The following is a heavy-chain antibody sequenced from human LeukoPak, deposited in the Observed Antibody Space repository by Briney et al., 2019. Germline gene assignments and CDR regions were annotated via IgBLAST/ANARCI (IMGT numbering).Heavy chain of an antibody. CDR1: GYTFTDYY. CDR2: INPNSGGT. J-gene: IGHJ4*02. Sequence: GASVKVSCKASGYTFTDYYMHWVRQAPGQGLEWMGWINPNSGGTNYAQKFQGRVTMTRDTSISTAYMELSRLRSDDTAVYYCARVDDILTGYYPYTYCFDYWGQGTLVTVSS. D-gene: IGHD3-9*01. V-gene: IGHV1-2*02. CDR3: ARVDDILTGYYPYTYCFDY.